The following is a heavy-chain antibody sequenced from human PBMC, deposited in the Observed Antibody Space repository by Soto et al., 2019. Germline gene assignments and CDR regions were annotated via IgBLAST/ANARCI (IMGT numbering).Heavy chain of an antibody. D-gene: IGHD4-17*01. V-gene: IGHV3-30-3*01. Sequence: QVQLVESGGGVVQPGRSLRLSCAASGFTFSSYAMHWVRQAPGKGLEWVAVISYDGSNKYYADSVKGRFTISRDNSKNTLYLQMNSLRAEDTAVYYCARGDDYCDRKADWGQGTLVTVSS. CDR1: GFTFSSYA. CDR3: ARGDDYCDRKAD. J-gene: IGHJ4*02. CDR2: ISYDGSNK.